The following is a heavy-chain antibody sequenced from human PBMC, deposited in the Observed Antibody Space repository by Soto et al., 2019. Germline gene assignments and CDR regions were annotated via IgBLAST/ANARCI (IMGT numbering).Heavy chain of an antibody. V-gene: IGHV3-11*06. CDR2: ISSSSSYT. J-gene: IGHJ4*02. CDR3: AREYGRLDY. D-gene: IGHD4-17*01. CDR1: GFTLSDYY. Sequence: GGSLRLSCAASGFTLSDYYMSWIRQAPGKGLEWVSYISSSSSYTNYADPVKGRFTISRDNAKNSLYLQMNSLRAEDTAVYYCAREYGRLDYWGQGALVTVSS.